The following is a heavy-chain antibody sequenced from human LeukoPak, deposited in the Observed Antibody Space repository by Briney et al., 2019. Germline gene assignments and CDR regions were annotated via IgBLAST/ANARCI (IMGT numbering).Heavy chain of an antibody. J-gene: IGHJ4*02. V-gene: IGHV3-30*18. CDR2: ISYDGSNT. D-gene: IGHD3-10*01. Sequence: GGSLRLSCAASGFTFSNYGMHWVRQAPGKGLDWVAFISYDGSNTYYADSVKGRFTISRDNSKNTLYLQMNSLRTEDTAVYYCVKGYGSGSYSTDYWGQGTLFTVSS. CDR1: GFTFSNYG. CDR3: VKGYGSGSYSTDY.